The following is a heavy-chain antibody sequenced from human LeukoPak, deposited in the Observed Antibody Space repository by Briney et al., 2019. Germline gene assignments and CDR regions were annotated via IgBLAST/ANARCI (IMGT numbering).Heavy chain of an antibody. Sequence: GGSLRLSCAASGFTFSSYGMSWVRQAPGKGLEWVSAISGSGGSTYYADSVKGRFTISRDNSKNTLYLQMNSLRAEDTAVYYCAKEPLVAAAGLSNWFDPWGQGTLVTVSS. J-gene: IGHJ5*02. CDR1: GFTFSSYG. CDR2: ISGSGGST. V-gene: IGHV3-23*01. CDR3: AKEPLVAAAGLSNWFDP. D-gene: IGHD6-13*01.